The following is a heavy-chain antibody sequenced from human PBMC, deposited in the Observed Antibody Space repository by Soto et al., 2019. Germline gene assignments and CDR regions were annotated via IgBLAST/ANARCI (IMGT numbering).Heavy chain of an antibody. CDR1: GGTFSSYA. D-gene: IGHD3-22*01. Sequence: SVKVSCKASGGTFSSYAISWVRQAPGQGLEWMGGIIPIFGTANYARKFQGRVTITADESTSTAYMELSSLRSEDTAVYYCASEPNYYDSSGYSPYWGQGTLVTVSS. CDR3: ASEPNYYDSSGYSPY. CDR2: IIPIFGTA. V-gene: IGHV1-69*13. J-gene: IGHJ4*02.